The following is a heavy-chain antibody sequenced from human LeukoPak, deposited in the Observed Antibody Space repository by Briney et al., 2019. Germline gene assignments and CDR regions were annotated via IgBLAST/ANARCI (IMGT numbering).Heavy chain of an antibody. D-gene: IGHD2-21*02. CDR3: ASPHCGGDCPIDY. CDR2: ISSSGSAI. V-gene: IGHV3-11*04. Sequence: GGSLRLSCAGSGFTFSDYYMSWIRQAPGKGLEWLSYISSSGSAIYYAASVKGRFTISRGNAKNSLFLQMNSLRAEDTAVYYCASPHCGGDCPIDYWGQGTLVTVSS. J-gene: IGHJ4*02. CDR1: GFTFSDYY.